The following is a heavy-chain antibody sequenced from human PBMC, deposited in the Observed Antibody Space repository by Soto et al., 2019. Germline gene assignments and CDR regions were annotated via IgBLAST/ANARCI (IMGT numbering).Heavy chain of an antibody. CDR3: ARPLWSDDYNWGYFDL. J-gene: IGHJ2*01. D-gene: IGHD4-4*01. V-gene: IGHV3-30-3*01. CDR2: ISYDGSNN. Sequence: QVQLVESGGGVVQPGRSLRLSCAASGFTFSSYAMHWVRQAPGKGLEWVAVISYDGSNNYYTDSVKGRFTISRDNSKNTLYLQMNSMRAEDRAVYYCARPLWSDDYNWGYFDLWGRGTLVTVSS. CDR1: GFTFSSYA.